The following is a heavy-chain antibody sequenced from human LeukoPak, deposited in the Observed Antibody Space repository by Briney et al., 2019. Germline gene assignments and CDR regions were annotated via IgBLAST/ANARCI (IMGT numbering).Heavy chain of an antibody. J-gene: IGHJ6*02. CDR3: ARDSSTTVTTFLQNYGMDV. CDR2: IYHSGST. CDR1: GGSISSSNW. D-gene: IGHD4-17*01. V-gene: IGHV4-4*02. Sequence: SETLSLTCAVSGGSISSSNWWSWVRQPPGKGLEWIGEIYHSGSTNYNPSLKSRVTISVDKSKNQFSLKLSSVTAADPAVYYCARDSSTTVTTFLQNYGMDVWGQGTTVTVSS.